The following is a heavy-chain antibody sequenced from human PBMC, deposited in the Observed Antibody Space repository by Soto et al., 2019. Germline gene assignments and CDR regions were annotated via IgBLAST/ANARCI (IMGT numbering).Heavy chain of an antibody. D-gene: IGHD6-6*01. V-gene: IGHV4-4*07. CDR1: GVSISSYY. CDR2: IYTSGST. J-gene: IGHJ4*02. Sequence: SETLSLTCTVSGVSISSYYWSWIRQAAGKGLEWIGRIYTSGSTNYNPSLKSRVTMSVDTSKNQFSLKLSSVTAADPGVYYCAREEMMPKYRSSPRPYYFDYWGQGTLVTVSS. CDR3: AREEMMPKYRSSPRPYYFDY.